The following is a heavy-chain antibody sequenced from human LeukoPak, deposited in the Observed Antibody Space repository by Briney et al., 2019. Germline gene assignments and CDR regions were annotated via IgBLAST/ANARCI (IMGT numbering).Heavy chain of an antibody. Sequence: GASVKVSCKASGYTFTSYGISWVRQAPGQGLEWMGWISAYNGNTNYARKLQGRVTMTTDTSTSTAYMELRSLRSEDTAMYYCANAPPSGNDNSDYYYFDSWGQGTLVTVSS. J-gene: IGHJ4*02. D-gene: IGHD4-11*01. V-gene: IGHV1-18*01. CDR1: GYTFTSYG. CDR3: ANAPPSGNDNSDYYYFDS. CDR2: ISAYNGNT.